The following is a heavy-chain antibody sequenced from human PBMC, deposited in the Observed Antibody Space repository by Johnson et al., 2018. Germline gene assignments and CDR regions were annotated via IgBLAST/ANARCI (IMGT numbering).Heavy chain of an antibody. V-gene: IGHV3-48*02. D-gene: IGHD3-9*01. CDR1: GFSFNNYS. CDR2: ISISTSAI. J-gene: IGHJ6*02. Sequence: LVQSGGGLVQPGGSLRLSCAASGFSFNNYSLNWVRQAPGKGLEWISYISISTSAIYYAESVKGRFIISRDNAKDYLFLQRNSLRDEDTAVYYCVRGNVLRYFDWLGYGMDVWGQWTTVIVS. CDR3: VRGNVLRYFDWLGYGMDV.